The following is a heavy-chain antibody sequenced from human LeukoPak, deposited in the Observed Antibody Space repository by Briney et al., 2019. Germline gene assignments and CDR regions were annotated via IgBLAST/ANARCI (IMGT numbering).Heavy chain of an antibody. Sequence: PGGSLRLSCAASGFTFDDYAMHWVRQAPGKGLEWGSGISWNSGSIGYADSVKGRFTISRDNAKNSLYLQMNSLRAEDTALYYCAKDIYSRVTAMMAFDIWGQGTMVTVSS. CDR2: ISWNSGSI. CDR3: AKDIYSRVTAMMAFDI. J-gene: IGHJ3*02. CDR1: GFTFDDYA. V-gene: IGHV3-9*01. D-gene: IGHD2-21*02.